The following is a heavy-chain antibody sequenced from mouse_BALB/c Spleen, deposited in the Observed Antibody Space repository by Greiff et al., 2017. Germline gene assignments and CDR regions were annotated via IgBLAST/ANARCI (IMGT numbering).Heavy chain of an antibody. CDR3: ARGATALFDY. CDR2: ISTYYGNT. D-gene: IGHD1-2*01. J-gene: IGHJ2*01. CDR1: GYTFTDYA. Sequence: QVQLKQSGPELVRPGVSVKISCKGSGYTFTDYAMHWVKQSHAKSLEWIGVISTYYGNTNYNQKFKGKATMTVDKSSSTAYMELARLTSEDSAIYYCARGATALFDYWGQGTTLTVSS. V-gene: IGHV1-67*01.